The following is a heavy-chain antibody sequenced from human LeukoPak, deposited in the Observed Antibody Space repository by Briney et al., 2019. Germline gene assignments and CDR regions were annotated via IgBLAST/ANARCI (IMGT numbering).Heavy chain of an antibody. CDR1: GGSISSTTYY. V-gene: IGHV4-39*01. Sequence: SETLSLTCTVSGGSISSTTYYWGWIRRPPGKGLEWIGSIYYSGSTYYNPSLKSRVTVSVDTSKNQFSLILSSVTAADMAVYYCVRGSTLRHYQYWGQGTLVTVSS. D-gene: IGHD3-16*01. CDR2: IYYSGST. J-gene: IGHJ4*02. CDR3: VRGSTLRHYQY.